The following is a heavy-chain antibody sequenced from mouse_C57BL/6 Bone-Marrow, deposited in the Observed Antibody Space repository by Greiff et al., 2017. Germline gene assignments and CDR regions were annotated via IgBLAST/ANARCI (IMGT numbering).Heavy chain of an antibody. Sequence: QVQLQQPGAELVKPGASLKLSCKASGYTFTSYCMQWVKQRPGQGLEWIGVIGPSDSYSNYNQNFTGKGTLTVDTSTSTAYMQLSILTSEDSAVYYCARRRDGSGYWYFDVWGTGTTVTVSS. CDR1: GYTFTSYC. V-gene: IGHV1-50*01. CDR3: ARRRDGSGYWYFDV. D-gene: IGHD1-1*01. J-gene: IGHJ1*03. CDR2: IGPSDSYS.